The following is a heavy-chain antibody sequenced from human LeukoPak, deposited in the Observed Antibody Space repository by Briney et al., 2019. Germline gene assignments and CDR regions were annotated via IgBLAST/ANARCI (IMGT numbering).Heavy chain of an antibody. CDR3: AVDLYSSVWYGAFDM. Sequence: GGSLRLSCAASGFTLSSCTMSWVRQAPGKGLEWVSAITGSGDRTYYADSVKGRFTISRDNAKNSLYLQMNSLGAEDTALYFCAVDLYSSVWYGAFDMWGQGTMVTVST. CDR2: ITGSGDRT. D-gene: IGHD6-19*01. J-gene: IGHJ3*02. CDR1: GFTLSSCT. V-gene: IGHV3-23*01.